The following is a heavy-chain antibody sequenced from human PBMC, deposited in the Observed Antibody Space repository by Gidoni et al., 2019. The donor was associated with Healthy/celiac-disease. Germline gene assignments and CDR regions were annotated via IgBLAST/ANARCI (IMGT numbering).Heavy chain of an antibody. J-gene: IGHJ4*02. CDR2: ITDRGTNT. V-gene: IGHV3-23*01. CDR1: GFTFSGFA. CDR3: AKEAYVDD. Sequence: EVQLLEYGGGLVQPGGSLRLSCEPSGFTFSGFAMSWVRQAPGKGREWVSAITDRGTNTYYTDSVKGRFTISRDNSKNTLYLQMNSLRAEDTAVYYCAKEAYVDDWGQGTLVTVSS.